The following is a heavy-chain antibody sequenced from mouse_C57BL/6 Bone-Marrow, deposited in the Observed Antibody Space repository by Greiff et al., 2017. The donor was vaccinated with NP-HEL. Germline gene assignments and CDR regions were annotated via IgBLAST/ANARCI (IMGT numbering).Heavy chain of an antibody. V-gene: IGHV5-17*01. D-gene: IGHD4-1*01. CDR2: ISRGSSTT. J-gene: IGHJ2*01. CDR1: GFTFTDYG. Sequence: VQLKQSGAGLVKPGGSLKLSCAASGFTFTDYGMHWVRQAPGKGLEWIAYISRGSSTTNYADTVKGRSTMTGDKANNTLYMQLSSLRSEDTAVYYCARNWDFDYWGQGTTLTVS. CDR3: ARNWDFDY.